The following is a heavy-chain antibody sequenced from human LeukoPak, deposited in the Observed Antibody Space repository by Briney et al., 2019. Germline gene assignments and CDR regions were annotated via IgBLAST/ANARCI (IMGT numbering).Heavy chain of an antibody. CDR3: ARNPQYGGTPDY. CDR2: LFYSGSA. V-gene: IGHV4-39*07. CDR1: GGSISNSGYY. D-gene: IGHD4/OR15-4a*01. Sequence: PSETLSLTCTVSGGSISNSGYYWGWIRQPPGKGLEWIASLFYSGSAYYKPSLKSRVTISVDTSKNQFSLKLSSVTAADTAVYYCARNPQYGGTPDYWGQGTLVTVSS. J-gene: IGHJ4*02.